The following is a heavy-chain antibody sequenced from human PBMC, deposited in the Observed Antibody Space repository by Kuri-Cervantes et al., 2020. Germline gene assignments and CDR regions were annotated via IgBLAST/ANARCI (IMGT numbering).Heavy chain of an antibody. CDR1: GYTFTSYY. CDR2: INPSGGST. D-gene: IGHD6-6*01. J-gene: IGHJ4*02. V-gene: IGHV1-46*01. CDR3: ARDRAARPVGLLRYGPTYYFDY. Sequence: ASVKVSCKASGYTFTSYYMHWVRQAPGQGLEWMGIINPSGGSTSYAQKFQGWVTMTRDTSISTAYMELSRLRSDDTAVYYCARDRAARPVGLLRYGPTYYFDYWGQGTLVTVSS.